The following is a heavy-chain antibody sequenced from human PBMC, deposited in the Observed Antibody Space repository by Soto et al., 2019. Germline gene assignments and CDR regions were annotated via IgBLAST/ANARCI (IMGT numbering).Heavy chain of an antibody. CDR2: IIPILGIA. Sequence: QVQLVQSGAEVKKPGSSVKVSCKASGGTFSSYTISWVRQAPGQGLEWMGRIIPILGIANYAQKFQGRVTITADKSTSTAYMELSSLRSEDTAVYYCASGTRVRGGDYGMDVWGQGTTVTVSS. J-gene: IGHJ6*02. CDR3: ASGTRVRGGDYGMDV. D-gene: IGHD3-10*01. CDR1: GGTFSSYT. V-gene: IGHV1-69*02.